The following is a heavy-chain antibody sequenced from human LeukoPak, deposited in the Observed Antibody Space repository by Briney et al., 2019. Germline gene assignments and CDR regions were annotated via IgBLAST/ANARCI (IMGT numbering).Heavy chain of an antibody. J-gene: IGHJ4*02. Sequence: PGGSLRLSCAASGFTFSSYGMRWVRQAPGKGLEWVAFIRYDGSNKYYADSVKGRFTISRDNSKNTLYLQMNSLRVEDTAVYYCAKAQSYGDTMFFDYWGQGTLVTVSS. CDR3: AKAQSYGDTMFFDY. D-gene: IGHD5-18*01. V-gene: IGHV3-30*02. CDR1: GFTFSSYG. CDR2: IRYDGSNK.